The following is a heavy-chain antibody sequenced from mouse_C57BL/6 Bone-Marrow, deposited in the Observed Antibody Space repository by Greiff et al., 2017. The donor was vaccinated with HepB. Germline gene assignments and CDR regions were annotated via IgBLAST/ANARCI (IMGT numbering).Heavy chain of an antibody. D-gene: IGHD1-1*01. CDR1: GYAFSSYW. V-gene: IGHV1-80*01. Sequence: QVHVKQSGAELVKPGASVKISCKASGYAFSSYWMNWVKQRPGKGLEWIGQIYPGDGDTNYNGKFKGKATLTADKSSSTAYMQLSSLTSEDSAVYFCAGHYGSRAWFAYWGQGTLVTVSA. CDR2: IYPGDGDT. CDR3: AGHYGSRAWFAY. J-gene: IGHJ3*01.